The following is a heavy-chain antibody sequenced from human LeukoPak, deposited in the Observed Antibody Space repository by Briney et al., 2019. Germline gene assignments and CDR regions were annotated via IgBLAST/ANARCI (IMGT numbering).Heavy chain of an antibody. CDR2: INPSDDST. CDR1: GYTFNSSY. J-gene: IGHJ4*02. V-gene: IGHV1-46*02. CDR3: ARGVAAAGQDY. Sequence: ASVKVSCKASGYTFNSSYMHWVRQAPGQGLEWMGIINPSDDSTRYAQKFQGRVTITADKSTSTAYMELSSLRSEDTAVYYCARGVAAAGQDYWGQGTLVTVSS. D-gene: IGHD6-13*01.